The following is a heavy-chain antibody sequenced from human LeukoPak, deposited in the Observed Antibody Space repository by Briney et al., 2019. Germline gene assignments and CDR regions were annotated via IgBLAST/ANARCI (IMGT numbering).Heavy chain of an antibody. Sequence: SETLSLTCTVSGDSINSYYWSWIRQPPGKGLEWIGYIYHSGSTNYIPSLKSRVTISIDTSRTQFSLKLSSVTAADTAVYYCARDIGYTFGYDYWGQGALVTVSS. V-gene: IGHV4-59*01. D-gene: IGHD5-12*01. CDR1: GDSINSYY. J-gene: IGHJ4*02. CDR2: IYHSGST. CDR3: ARDIGYTFGYDY.